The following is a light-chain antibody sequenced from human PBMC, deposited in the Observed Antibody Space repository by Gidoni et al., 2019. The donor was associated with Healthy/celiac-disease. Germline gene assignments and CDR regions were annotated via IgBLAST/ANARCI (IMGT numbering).Light chain of an antibody. V-gene: IGKV1-33*01. CDR2: DES. Sequence: DIQMTQSPSSLSASVGDRVTITCQASQDISNYLNWYQQKPGKAPKLLLYDESNLETGVPTRFSGSGSGTDFTFTISSRQPEDIATYYCQQYDNLPSYTFGQGTKLEIK. CDR3: QQYDNLPSYT. CDR1: QDISNY. J-gene: IGKJ2*01.